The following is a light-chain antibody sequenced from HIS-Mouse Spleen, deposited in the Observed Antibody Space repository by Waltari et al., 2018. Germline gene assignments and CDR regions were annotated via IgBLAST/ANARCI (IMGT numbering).Light chain of an antibody. CDR3: MQGTHWLLT. Sequence: DVVMTQSPLSLPVTLGQPASISCRSSQSLVHSDGNTYLNWFQQRPGQSPRRLIYKFSNRDSGVPDRFSGSGSGTDFTLKISRVEAEDVGVYYCMQGTHWLLTFGGGTKVEIK. J-gene: IGKJ4*01. V-gene: IGKV2-30*02. CDR1: QSLVHSDGNTY. CDR2: KFS.